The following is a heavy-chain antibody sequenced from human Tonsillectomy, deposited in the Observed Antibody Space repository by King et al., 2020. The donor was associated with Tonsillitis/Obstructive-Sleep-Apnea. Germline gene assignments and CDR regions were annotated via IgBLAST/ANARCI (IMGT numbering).Heavy chain of an antibody. V-gene: IGHV3-23*04. CDR2: ISGSGGST. D-gene: IGHD2-2*02. J-gene: IGHJ4*02. Sequence: QLVQSGGGLVQPGGSLRLSCAASGFTFSSYAMSWVRQAPGTGLEWVSAISGSGGSTYYADSVKGRFTISRDNSKNTLYLQMNSLRAEDTAVYYCAKGAHIVVVPATIDNYFDYWGQGTLVTVSS. CDR3: AKGAHIVVVPATIDNYFDY. CDR1: GFTFSSYA.